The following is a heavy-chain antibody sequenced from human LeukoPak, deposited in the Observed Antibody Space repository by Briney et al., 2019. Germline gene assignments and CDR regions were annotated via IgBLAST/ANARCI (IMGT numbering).Heavy chain of an antibody. J-gene: IGHJ1*01. CDR3: ARSGAVAGTEYFQH. V-gene: IGHV4-30-2*01. D-gene: IGHD6-19*01. CDR2: IYHSGST. Sequence: PSETLSLTCTVSGGSISSGGYYWSWIRQPPGKGLEWIGYIYHSGSTYYNPSLKSRVTISVDRSKNQFSLKLSSVTAADTAVYYRARSGAVAGTEYFQHWGQGTLVTVSS. CDR1: GGSISSGGYY.